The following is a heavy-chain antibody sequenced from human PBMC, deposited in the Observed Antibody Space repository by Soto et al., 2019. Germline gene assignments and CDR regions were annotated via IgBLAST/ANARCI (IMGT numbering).Heavy chain of an antibody. CDR1: GYTFTDYY. CDR3: ARIGTSGTYDDAFDI. J-gene: IGHJ3*02. Sequence: QVQLVQSGAEVKKPGASVKVSCKASGYTFTDYYLHWVRQAPGQGLEWMGWINPNSGGSNYVQKFQGWVTMTRDTYISTAYMELSRLKSDDTAVYYCARIGTSGTYDDAFDIWGQGTMVTVSS. V-gene: IGHV1-2*04. D-gene: IGHD1-26*01. CDR2: INPNSGGS.